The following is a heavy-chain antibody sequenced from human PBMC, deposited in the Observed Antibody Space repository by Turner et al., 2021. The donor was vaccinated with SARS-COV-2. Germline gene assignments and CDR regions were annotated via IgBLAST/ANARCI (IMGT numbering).Heavy chain of an antibody. J-gene: IGHJ4*02. V-gene: IGHV4-34*01. CDR1: GGSFSGYY. CDR2: IHPSGST. D-gene: IGHD2-21*02. Sequence: QVHLQQWGAGLLKPSETLSLTCAVYGGSFSGYYWTWIRQPPGKGLEWIGEIHPSGSTYYNPSRKSRVTISQDTSKSQFSLNLSSVTAADTAVYHCSRGDDSRKSGLLWGQGTLVTVSS. CDR3: SRGDDSRKSGLL.